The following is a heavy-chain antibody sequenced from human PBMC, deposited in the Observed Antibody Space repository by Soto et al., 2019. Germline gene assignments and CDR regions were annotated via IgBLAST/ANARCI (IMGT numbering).Heavy chain of an antibody. J-gene: IGHJ3*01. CDR1: GFTFNNYE. CDR3: AISYTYGSSGYFDALDL. V-gene: IGHV3-48*03. Sequence: EGQLLESGGGLVRSGGSLRLSCAASGFTFNNYEMNWVRQAPGKGPEWVSYISRSGSSTYYGNAVKGRFTISRDNAKNSLYLKVNTMRAVDTDVYCCAISYTYGSSGYFDALDLWGQGTLVSVSS. CDR2: ISRSGSST. D-gene: IGHD3-22*01.